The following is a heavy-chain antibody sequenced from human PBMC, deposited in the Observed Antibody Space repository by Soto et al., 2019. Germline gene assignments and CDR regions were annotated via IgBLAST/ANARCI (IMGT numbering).Heavy chain of an antibody. J-gene: IGHJ3*02. CDR2: IYYSGST. CDR1: GGSISSGDYY. V-gene: IGHV4-30-4*01. CDR3: ARARSGYYDSSGYYNAFDI. Sequence: QVQLQESGPGLVKPSQTLSLTCTVSGGSISSGDYYWSWIRQPPGKGLEWIGYIYYSGSTYYNPSLKSRVTISVYTSKNQFSLKLSSVTAADTAVYYCARARSGYYDSSGYYNAFDIWGQGTMVTVSS. D-gene: IGHD3-22*01.